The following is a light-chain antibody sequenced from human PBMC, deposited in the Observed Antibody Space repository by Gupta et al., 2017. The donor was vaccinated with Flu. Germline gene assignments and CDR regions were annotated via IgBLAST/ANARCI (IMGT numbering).Light chain of an antibody. V-gene: IGKV1-39*01. CDR3: QQSYGTPQIT. J-gene: IGKJ5*01. Sequence: DIQMTQSPSSLSASVGDRVTITCRASQRITTYLNWYQQKPGKAPQLLIYAASSLQSGVPSRFSGSGSGTDFTLTISSLQPEDFATYYCQQSYGTPQITFGQGTRLEI. CDR1: QRITTY. CDR2: AAS.